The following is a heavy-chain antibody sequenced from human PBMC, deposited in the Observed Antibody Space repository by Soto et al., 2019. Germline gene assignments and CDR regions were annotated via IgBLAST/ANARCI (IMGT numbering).Heavy chain of an antibody. CDR1: GESVYSNRAA. CDR2: TYYRSKWYN. D-gene: IGHD2-8*01. J-gene: IGHJ6*02. Sequence: SETISLTCASSGESVYSNRAAWNWIRQSPSRGLEWLGRTYYRSKWYNDYAVSVKSRITINPDTYKNQFSLQLNSVTPEDTAEIFLMHRQYYNGIAVCGPGTIVTV. CDR3: MHRQYYNGIAV. V-gene: IGHV6-1*01.